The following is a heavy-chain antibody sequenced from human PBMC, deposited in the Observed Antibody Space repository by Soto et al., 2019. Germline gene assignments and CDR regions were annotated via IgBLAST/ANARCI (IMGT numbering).Heavy chain of an antibody. Sequence: QVQLVESGGGVVQPGRSLRLSCAASGFTFSSYAMHWVRQAPGKGLEWVAAISYDGSNKYYADSVKGRFTISRDNSKNTLYLQMNSLRAEDTAVYYCARVEIAVAGTAYYFDYWGQGTLVTVSS. CDR1: GFTFSSYA. CDR2: ISYDGSNK. CDR3: ARVEIAVAGTAYYFDY. J-gene: IGHJ4*02. V-gene: IGHV3-30-3*01. D-gene: IGHD6-19*01.